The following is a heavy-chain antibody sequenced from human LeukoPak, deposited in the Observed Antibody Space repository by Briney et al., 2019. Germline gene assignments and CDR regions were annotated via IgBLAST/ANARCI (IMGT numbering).Heavy chain of an antibody. J-gene: IGHJ4*02. D-gene: IGHD1-1*01. CDR2: ISSSSTTK. CDR1: GFTFSAYD. CDR3: ARWNLGSDY. Sequence: GGSLRLSCAASGFTFSAYDMNWVRQAPGKGLKWLSYISSSSTTKYHADSVKGRFTISRDNTKNSLYLQMNSLRAEDTGVYYCARWNLGSDYWGQGALVTVSS. V-gene: IGHV3-48*04.